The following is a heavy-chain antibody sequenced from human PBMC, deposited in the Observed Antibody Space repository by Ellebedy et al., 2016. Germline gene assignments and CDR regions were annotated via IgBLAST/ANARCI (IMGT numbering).Heavy chain of an antibody. J-gene: IGHJ4*02. CDR2: IKEGGSEQ. V-gene: IGHV3-7*03. CDR3: ARPDIVSTWYYFEF. D-gene: IGHD5/OR15-5a*01. CDR1: GFTFSNYW. Sequence: GESLKISCVASGFTFSNYWMSWVRQAPGKGLEWVANIKEGGSEQYYVDSVKGRFTISRDNAKNSLYLQMNSLRAEDTAVYYCARPDIVSTWYYFEFWGQGSLVTVSS.